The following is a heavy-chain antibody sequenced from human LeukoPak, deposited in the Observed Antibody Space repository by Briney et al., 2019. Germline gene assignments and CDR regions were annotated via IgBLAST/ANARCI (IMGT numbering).Heavy chain of an antibody. V-gene: IGHV3-30*04. CDR2: ISYDGSNK. D-gene: IGHD1-26*01. CDR3: ARVSLGKAYFQH. Sequence: GGSLRLSCAASGFTFSSYAMHWVRQAPGKGLEWVAVISYDGSNKYYADSVKGRFTISRDNSKNTLYLQMNSLRAEDTAVYYCARVSLGKAYFQHWGQGTLVTVSS. J-gene: IGHJ1*01. CDR1: GFTFSSYA.